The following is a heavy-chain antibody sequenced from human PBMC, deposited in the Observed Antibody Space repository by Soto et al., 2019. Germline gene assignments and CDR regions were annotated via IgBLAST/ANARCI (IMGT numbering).Heavy chain of an antibody. CDR2: IIPIFGTA. Sequence: QVQLVQSGAEVKKPGSSVKVSCKASGGTFSSYAISWVRQAPGQGLEWMGGIIPIFGTANYAQKFQGRVTITADESTSTAYMELSSLRSEDTAVYYCARAYYYASSGYFRYDAFDIWRQGTMVTVSS. D-gene: IGHD3-22*01. CDR3: ARAYYYASSGYFRYDAFDI. CDR1: GGTFSSYA. J-gene: IGHJ3*02. V-gene: IGHV1-69*12.